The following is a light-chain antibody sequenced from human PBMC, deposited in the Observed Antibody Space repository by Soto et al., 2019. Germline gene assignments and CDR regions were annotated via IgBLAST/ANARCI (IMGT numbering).Light chain of an antibody. CDR2: DAS. CDR1: QSGSSKY. V-gene: IGKV3-20*01. CDR3: QQYGISPLT. Sequence: VLTKSPDTPPLSPGERATLSCRASQSGSSKYLAWYQHKPGQAPRFLIYDASSRATGITDRFSGSGSGTDFTLTISRLEPEECAVDYCQQYGISPLTFGGGTPVEIK. J-gene: IGKJ4*01.